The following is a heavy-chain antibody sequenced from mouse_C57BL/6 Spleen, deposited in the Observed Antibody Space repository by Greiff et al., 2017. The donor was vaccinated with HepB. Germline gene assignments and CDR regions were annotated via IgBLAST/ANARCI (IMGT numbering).Heavy chain of an antibody. Sequence: VQLQQSGPELVKPGASVKMSCKASGYTFTDYNMHWVKQSHGKSLEWIGYINPNNGGTSYNQKFKGKATLTVNKSYSTAYMELRSLTSEDSAVYYCARGTESATGYAMDDWGKGTSVTVSS. CDR2: INPNNGGT. CDR3: ARGTESATGYAMDD. J-gene: IGHJ4*01. V-gene: IGHV1-22*01. CDR1: GYTFTDYN. D-gene: IGHD1-1*01.